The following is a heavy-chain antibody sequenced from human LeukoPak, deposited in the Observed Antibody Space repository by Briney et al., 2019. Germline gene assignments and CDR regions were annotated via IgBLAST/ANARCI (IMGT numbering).Heavy chain of an antibody. CDR3: ARDSPIAAAVLSFDY. Sequence: ASVKVSCKASGYTFTSYGISWVRQAPGQGLEWMGWISAYNGNTNYAQKLQGRVTMTTDTSTSTAYMELRSLRSDDMAVYYCARDSPIAAAVLSFDYWGQGTLVTVSS. CDR2: ISAYNGNT. CDR1: GYTFTSYG. D-gene: IGHD6-13*01. V-gene: IGHV1-18*03. J-gene: IGHJ4*02.